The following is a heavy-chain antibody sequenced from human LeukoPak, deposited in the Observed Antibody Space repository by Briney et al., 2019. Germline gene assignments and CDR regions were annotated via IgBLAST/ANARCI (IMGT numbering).Heavy chain of an antibody. D-gene: IGHD1-1*01. V-gene: IGHV4-59*01. CDR1: GGSISSYY. J-gene: IGHJ6*03. Sequence: PSETLSLTCTVSGGSISSYYWSWIRQPPGKGLEWIGYIYYSGSTNYNPSLKSRVTISVDTSKNQFSLKLSSVTAADTAVYYCASSVSRRRHLSQNYYYYMDVWGKGTTVTVSS. CDR2: IYYSGST. CDR3: ASSVSRRRHLSQNYYYYMDV.